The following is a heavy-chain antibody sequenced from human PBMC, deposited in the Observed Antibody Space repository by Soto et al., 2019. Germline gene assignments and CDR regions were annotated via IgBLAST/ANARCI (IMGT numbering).Heavy chain of an antibody. CDR1: GGSISSGGYS. V-gene: IGHV4-30-2*01. J-gene: IGHJ6*02. CDR2: IYHSGST. CDR3: ARGLGYCSSTSCYRVMDV. D-gene: IGHD2-2*02. Sequence: TLSLTCAVSGGSISSGGYSWSWIRQPPGKGLEWIGYIYHSGSTYYNPSLKSRVTISVDRSKNQFSLKLSSVTAADTAVYYCARGLGYCSSTSCYRVMDVWGQGTTVTVSS.